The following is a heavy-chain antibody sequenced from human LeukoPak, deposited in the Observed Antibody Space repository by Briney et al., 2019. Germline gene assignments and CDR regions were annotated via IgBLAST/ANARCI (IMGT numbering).Heavy chain of an antibody. CDR3: AKDGYSGSSDY. CDR1: GFTFSSYG. V-gene: IGHV3-30*18. Sequence: GGSLGLSCAASGFTFSSYGMHWVRQAPGKGLEWVAVISYDGSNKYYADSVKGRFTISRDNSKNTLYLQMNSLRAEDTAVYYCAKDGYSGSSDYWGQGTLVTVSS. D-gene: IGHD1-26*01. J-gene: IGHJ4*02. CDR2: ISYDGSNK.